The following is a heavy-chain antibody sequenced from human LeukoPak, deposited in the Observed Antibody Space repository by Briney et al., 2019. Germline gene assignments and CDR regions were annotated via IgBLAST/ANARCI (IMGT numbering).Heavy chain of an antibody. J-gene: IGHJ4*02. CDR1: VFTFSSYS. D-gene: IGHD5-18*01. CDR3: ARDGLVDTPMGAGY. CDR2: ISSSSSYI. V-gene: IGHV3-21*04. Sequence: GGSLRLSCAAYVFTFSSYSMNWVRQAPGKGLEWVSSISSSSSYIYYADSVKGRFTISRDNAKNSLYLQMSSLRAEDTALYYCARDGLVDTPMGAGYWGQGTLVTVS.